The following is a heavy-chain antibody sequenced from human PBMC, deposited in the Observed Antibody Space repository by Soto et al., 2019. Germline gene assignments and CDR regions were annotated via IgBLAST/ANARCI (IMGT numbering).Heavy chain of an antibody. D-gene: IGHD3-3*01. Sequence: QVQLVESGGGVVQPGRSLRLSCAASGFTLSSYGMHWVRQAPGKGLEWVAVISYDGSNKYYADSVKGRFTISRDNSKNTLYLQMNSLRAEDTAVYYCAKERSPGTNFWSGSAPFDYWGQGTLVTVSS. CDR1: GFTLSSYG. CDR3: AKERSPGTNFWSGSAPFDY. CDR2: ISYDGSNK. J-gene: IGHJ4*02. V-gene: IGHV3-30*18.